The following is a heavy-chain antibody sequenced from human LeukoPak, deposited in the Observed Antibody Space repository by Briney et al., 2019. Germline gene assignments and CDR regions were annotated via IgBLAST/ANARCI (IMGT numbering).Heavy chain of an antibody. V-gene: IGHV3-74*01. CDR3: ASFRDTDN. D-gene: IGHD2-21*01. CDR2: INTAGST. J-gene: IGHJ3*01. CDR1: GLTLSNVW. Sequence: GGTLRLSCEVSGLTLSNVWMHWVRQTPGQGLVWVCRINTAGSTVYADPVKGRFTIPRDNAKNMVYLQMNSLRTEDTAVYYCASFRDTDNWGRGTMVTVSS.